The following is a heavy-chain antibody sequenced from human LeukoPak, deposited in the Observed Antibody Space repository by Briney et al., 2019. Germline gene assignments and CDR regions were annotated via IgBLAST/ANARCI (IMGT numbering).Heavy chain of an antibody. CDR1: GGSISSSSYY. V-gene: IGHV4-39*01. CDR3: AELYSSGWLVY. J-gene: IGHJ4*02. Sequence: SETLSLTCTVSGGSISSSSYYWGWIRQPPGKGLEWIGSICYSGSTYYNPSLKSRVTISVDTSKNQFSLKLSSVTAADTAVYYCAELYSSGWLVYWGQGTLVTVSS. CDR2: ICYSGST. D-gene: IGHD6-19*01.